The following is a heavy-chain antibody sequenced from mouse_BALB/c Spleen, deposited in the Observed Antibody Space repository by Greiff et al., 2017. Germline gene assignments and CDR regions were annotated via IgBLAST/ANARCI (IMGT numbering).Heavy chain of an antibody. CDR1: GFTFSSFG. Sequence: EVQVVESGGGLVQPGGSRKLSCAASGFTFSSFGMHWVRQAPEKGLEWVAYISSGSSTIYYADTVKGRFTISRDNPKNTLFLQMTSLRSEDTAMYYCARRGYYGNSYYAMDYWGQGTSVTVSS. CDR3: ARRGYYGNSYYAMDY. J-gene: IGHJ4*01. CDR2: ISSGSSTI. D-gene: IGHD2-1*01. V-gene: IGHV5-17*02.